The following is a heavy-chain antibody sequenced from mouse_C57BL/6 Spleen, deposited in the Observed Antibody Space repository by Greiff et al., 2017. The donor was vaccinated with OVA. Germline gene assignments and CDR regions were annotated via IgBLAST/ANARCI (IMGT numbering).Heavy chain of an antibody. CDR1: GYSITSDY. CDR3: ARYYYGSSYWYFDV. V-gene: IGHV3-8*01. J-gene: IGHJ1*03. CDR2: ISYSGST. D-gene: IGHD1-1*01. Sequence: EVKLLESGPGLAKPSQTLSLTCSVTGYSITSDYWNWIRKFPGHKLEYMGYISYSGSTYYNPSLNRRISITRDTSKNKYYLQLNSRTTDDTATDYCARYYYGSSYWYFDVWGTGTTVTVSS.